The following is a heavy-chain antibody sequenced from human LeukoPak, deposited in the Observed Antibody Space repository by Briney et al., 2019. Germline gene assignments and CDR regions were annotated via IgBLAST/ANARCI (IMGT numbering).Heavy chain of an antibody. CDR2: IYYSGST. J-gene: IGHJ5*02. D-gene: IGHD5-18*01. CDR1: GGSISSYY. CDR3: ARGGSAMVTHYNWFDP. Sequence: SETLSLTCTVSGGSISSYYWSWIRQPPGKGLEWIGYIYYSGSTNYNPSLKSQVTISVDTSKNQFSLKLSSVTAADTAVYCCARGGSAMVTHYNWFDPWGQGTLVTVSS. V-gene: IGHV4-59*01.